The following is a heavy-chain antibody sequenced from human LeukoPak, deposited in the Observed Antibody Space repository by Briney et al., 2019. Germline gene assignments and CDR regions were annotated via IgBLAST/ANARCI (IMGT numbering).Heavy chain of an antibody. V-gene: IGHV4-59*08. CDR2: VYSRGTA. CDR1: GASIIDYY. Sequence: SETLSLTCTVSGASIIDYYWSWIRQPPGKGLEWIGSVYSRGTANYNPSLNSRVTISVDTSKNQFSLKLSSVTAADTAVYYCATVANGGNSDYWGQGTLVTVSS. J-gene: IGHJ4*02. CDR3: ATVANGGNSDY. D-gene: IGHD4-23*01.